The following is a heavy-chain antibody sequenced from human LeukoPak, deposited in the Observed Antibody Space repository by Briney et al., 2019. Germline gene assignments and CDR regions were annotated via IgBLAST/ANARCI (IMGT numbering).Heavy chain of an antibody. Sequence: ASVKVSCKASGYTFTSYDINWVRQPTGQGLEWMGWMNPNSGNTGYAQKFQGRVTMTRNTSISTAYMELSSLRSEDTAVYYCARGLGIAAAGTSVWFDPWGQGTLVTVSS. V-gene: IGHV1-8*01. J-gene: IGHJ5*02. CDR1: GYTFTSYD. CDR2: MNPNSGNT. D-gene: IGHD6-13*01. CDR3: ARGLGIAAAGTSVWFDP.